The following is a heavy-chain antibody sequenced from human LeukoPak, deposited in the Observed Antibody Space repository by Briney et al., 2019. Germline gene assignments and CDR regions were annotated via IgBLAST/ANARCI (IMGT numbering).Heavy chain of an antibody. Sequence: SETLSLTCTVSGGPLSSYYWSWVRQPPGKRLEWIGYVSYSGSTNYNPSLKIRVTISVDTSKNQFSLKLSSVTAADTAVYYCARRPRYGSGSYYPRSMDVWGKGTTVTVSS. CDR1: GGPLSSYY. CDR3: ARRPRYGSGSYYPRSMDV. J-gene: IGHJ6*04. CDR2: VSYSGST. V-gene: IGHV4-59*12. D-gene: IGHD3-10*01.